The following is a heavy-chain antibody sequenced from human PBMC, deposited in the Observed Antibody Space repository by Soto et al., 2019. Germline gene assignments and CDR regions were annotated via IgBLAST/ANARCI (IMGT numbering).Heavy chain of an antibody. Sequence: EVQLVESGGGLVQPGGSLRLSCAASGYTFSTYAMHWVRQAPGKGLEYVSVINSNGGSTFYANSVKGRFTISRDNSKNTLYLQMGSLRVEDTCVYYCARAPGYSGYDALDYWGQGTLVTVSS. J-gene: IGHJ4*02. V-gene: IGHV3-64*01. CDR1: GYTFSTYA. CDR3: ARAPGYSGYDALDY. CDR2: INSNGGST. D-gene: IGHD5-12*01.